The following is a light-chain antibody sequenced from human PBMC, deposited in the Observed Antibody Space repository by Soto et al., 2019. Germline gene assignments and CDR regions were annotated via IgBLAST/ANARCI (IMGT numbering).Light chain of an antibody. CDR2: DAS. J-gene: IGKJ5*01. Sequence: DIQMTQSPSSLSASVGDRVTITCRASQSIRSYLNWYQQKPGKAPKLLIYDASSLESGVPQRFSGSGSGTQFTLTNSSLQPDDFATYYCQQAASFPITFGQGTRLEI. V-gene: IGKV1-39*01. CDR1: QSIRSY. CDR3: QQAASFPIT.